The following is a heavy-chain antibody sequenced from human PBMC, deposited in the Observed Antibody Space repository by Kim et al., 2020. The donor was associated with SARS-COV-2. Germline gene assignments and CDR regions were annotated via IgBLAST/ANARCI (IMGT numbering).Heavy chain of an antibody. D-gene: IGHD4-17*01. CDR3: AEAGEIWSGDYGDFDY. J-gene: IGHJ4*02. Sequence: GGSLRLSCAASGFTFSDYYMSWIRQAPGKGLEWVSYISSSSSYTNYADSVKGRFTISRDNAKNSLYLQLNSLRAEDTAVYYCAEAGEIWSGDYGDFDYWGQGTLVTVSS. V-gene: IGHV3-11*03. CDR1: GFTFSDYY. CDR2: ISSSSSYT.